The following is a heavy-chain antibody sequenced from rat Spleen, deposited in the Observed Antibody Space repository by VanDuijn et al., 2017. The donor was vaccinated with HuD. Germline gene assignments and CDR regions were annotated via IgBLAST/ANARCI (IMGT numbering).Heavy chain of an antibody. D-gene: IGHD4-3*01. CDR3: TKRGDFGSGFAY. J-gene: IGHJ2*01. CDR1: GFTFSDYY. Sequence: EVQLVESDGGLVQPGRSLKLSCAASGFTFSDYYMAWVRQAPTKGLEWVATISYDGSTTYYRDSVKGRFTISRDNAKNTLYLQLSSLKSEDTAIYYCTKRGDFGSGFAYWGQGVMVTVSS. CDR2: ISYDGSTT. V-gene: IGHV5-29*01.